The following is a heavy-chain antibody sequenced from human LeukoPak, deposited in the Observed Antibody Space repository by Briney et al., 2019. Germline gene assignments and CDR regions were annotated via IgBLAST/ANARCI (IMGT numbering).Heavy chain of an antibody. CDR2: IRNEANSYTT. V-gene: IGHV3-72*01. CDR3: VRVRHCDSFDY. J-gene: IGHJ4*02. Sequence: PGGSLRLSCAASGFTFRALNMDWVRQAPGKGLEWVGRIRNEANSYTTDYATSVKGRFTISRDDSKNSLFLQMNSLKTEDTAFYYCVRVRHCDSFDYWGQGTLVTVSS. CDR1: GFTFRALN.